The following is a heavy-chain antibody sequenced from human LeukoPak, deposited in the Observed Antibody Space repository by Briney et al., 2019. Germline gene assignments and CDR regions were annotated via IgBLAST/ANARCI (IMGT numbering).Heavy chain of an antibody. J-gene: IGHJ4*02. CDR2: INHSGST. CDR1: GGSFSGYY. CDR3: ARGRYSYGYGGIDY. D-gene: IGHD5-18*01. V-gene: IGHV4-34*01. Sequence: PSETLSLTCAVYGGSFSGYYWSWIRQPPGKGLEWIGEINHSGSTNYNPSLKSRVTISVDTSKNQFSLKLSSVTAADTAVDYCARGRYSYGYGGIDYWGQGTLVTVSS.